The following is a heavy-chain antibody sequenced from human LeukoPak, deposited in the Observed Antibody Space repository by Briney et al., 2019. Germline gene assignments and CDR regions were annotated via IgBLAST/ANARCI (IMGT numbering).Heavy chain of an antibody. CDR3: AKDPRRYSRTGGYFDY. Sequence: GGSLRLSCAASRFTLRNYVMHWVRQAPGKGLEWVAVISYDGSDKYYADSVKGRFTISRDNSKNTLYLQMNSLRAEDTAVYYCAKDPRRYSRTGGYFDYWGQGTLVTVSS. J-gene: IGHJ4*02. V-gene: IGHV3-30*18. CDR2: ISYDGSDK. CDR1: RFTLRNYV. D-gene: IGHD6-13*01.